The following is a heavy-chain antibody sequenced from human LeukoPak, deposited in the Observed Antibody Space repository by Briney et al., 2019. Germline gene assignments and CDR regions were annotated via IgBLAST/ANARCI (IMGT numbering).Heavy chain of an antibody. CDR3: ARGGDPGGEVDAFDI. CDR2: IYYSGST. V-gene: IGHV4-39*07. J-gene: IGHJ3*02. Sequence: SETLSLTCTVSGGSISSSSYYWGWIRQPPGKGLEWIGSIYYSGSTYYNPSLKSRVTISVDTSKNQFSLKLSSVTAADTAVYYCARGGDPGGEVDAFDIWGQGTMVTVSS. CDR1: GGSISSSSYY. D-gene: IGHD3-10*01.